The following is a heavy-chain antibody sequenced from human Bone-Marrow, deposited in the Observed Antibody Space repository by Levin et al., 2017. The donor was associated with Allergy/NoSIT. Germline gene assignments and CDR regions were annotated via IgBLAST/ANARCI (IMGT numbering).Heavy chain of an antibody. V-gene: IGHV3-33*01. CDR1: GFSFSTFG. J-gene: IGHJ3*02. CDR3: ARVAKAFSYAYDAFDI. Sequence: GESLKISCATSGFSFSTFGMHWVRQAPGKGLAWVAFILFDGNDRYHADSVKGRFTISRDNSRNTLLLQMNSLRAEDTALYYYARVAKAFSYAYDAFDIWGQGTVVTVSS. D-gene: IGHD3-16*01. CDR2: ILFDGNDR.